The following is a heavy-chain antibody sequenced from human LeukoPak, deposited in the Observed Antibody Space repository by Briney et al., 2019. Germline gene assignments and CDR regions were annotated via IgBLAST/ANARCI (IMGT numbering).Heavy chain of an antibody. CDR2: IYHSGST. J-gene: IGHJ3*02. D-gene: IGHD5-18*01. Sequence: PSETLSLTCAVSGGSISSSNWWSWVRQPPGKGLEWIGEIYHSGSTNYNPSLKNRVTISVDKSKNQFSLRLNSVTAADTAVYYCARSFGGYSYGSDAFDIWGQGTMVTVSS. CDR1: GGSISSSNW. CDR3: ARSFGGYSYGSDAFDI. V-gene: IGHV4-4*02.